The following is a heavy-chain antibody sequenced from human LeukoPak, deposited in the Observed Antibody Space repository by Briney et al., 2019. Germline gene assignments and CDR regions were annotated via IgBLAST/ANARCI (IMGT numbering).Heavy chain of an antibody. CDR1: GYSFTSYW. CDR2: IFPRDSDT. J-gene: IGHJ5*01. CDR3: ARRISNIFDWFDS. D-gene: IGHD3-3*01. Sequence: GESLKISCKGSGYSFTSYWIGWVRQMPGKGLEWMGFIFPRDSDTAYSPSFRGQVTFSVDESISTAYLQWSSLKASDTAMYYCARRISNIFDWFDSWGQGTQVIVSS. V-gene: IGHV5-51*01.